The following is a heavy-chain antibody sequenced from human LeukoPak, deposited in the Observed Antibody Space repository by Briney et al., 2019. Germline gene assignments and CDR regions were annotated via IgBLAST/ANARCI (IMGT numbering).Heavy chain of an antibody. CDR3: ARRRYYDGSGYLE. Sequence: SETLSLTCSVSGDSVSRSDSYWDWIRQPPGKGLEWIGTIYYSGRTYYTPSLKSRVTMSVDPSNNQFSLNLRSVTAADTALYYCARRRYYDGSGYLEWGQGTLLSVSS. CDR2: IYYSGRT. CDR1: GDSVSRSDSY. D-gene: IGHD3-22*01. V-gene: IGHV4-39*01. J-gene: IGHJ1*01.